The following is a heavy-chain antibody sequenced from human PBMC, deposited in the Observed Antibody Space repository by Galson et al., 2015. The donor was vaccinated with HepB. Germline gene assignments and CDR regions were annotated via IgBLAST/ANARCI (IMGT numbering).Heavy chain of an antibody. D-gene: IGHD2-21*01. CDR1: GFTFNDYR. J-gene: IGHJ5*02. CDR3: VRDGGDGYNYFDL. Sequence: SLRLSCAASGFTFNDYRMNWVRQAPGKGLEWISYISRNSKVIHYADSAKGRFTVSRDNAKNSLYLQMDSLRDGDTALYYCVRDGGDGYNYFDLWGQGTPVTVSS. CDR2: ISRNSKVI. V-gene: IGHV3-48*02.